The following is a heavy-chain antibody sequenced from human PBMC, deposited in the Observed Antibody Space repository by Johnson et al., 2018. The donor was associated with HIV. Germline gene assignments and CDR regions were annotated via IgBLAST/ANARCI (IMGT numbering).Heavy chain of an antibody. CDR1: GFTFSNYA. Sequence: VQLVESGGGVVQPGRSLRLSCAASGFTFSNYAMHWVRQAPGKGLEWVANIKQDGSETYYADSVKGRFTISRDNAKNSLYLQMNSLRAEDTALYYCAKVCYSGSYLDVFDIWGLGTMVTVSS. J-gene: IGHJ3*02. CDR3: AKVCYSGSYLDVFDI. V-gene: IGHV3-7*03. D-gene: IGHD1-26*01. CDR2: IKQDGSET.